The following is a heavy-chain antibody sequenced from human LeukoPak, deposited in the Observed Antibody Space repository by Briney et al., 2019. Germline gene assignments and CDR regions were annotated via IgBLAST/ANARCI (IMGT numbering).Heavy chain of an antibody. Sequence: ASVKVSCKASGYTFTSYGISWVRPAPGQGFEWMGWLSAYNGNTNYAQKLQGRVTMTTDTSTSTAYMELRSLRPDDTAVYYCARVTGAHIVVVVAATRYNWFDPWGQGTLVTVSS. D-gene: IGHD2-15*01. V-gene: IGHV1-18*01. J-gene: IGHJ5*02. CDR3: ARVTGAHIVVVVAATRYNWFDP. CDR2: LSAYNGNT. CDR1: GYTFTSYG.